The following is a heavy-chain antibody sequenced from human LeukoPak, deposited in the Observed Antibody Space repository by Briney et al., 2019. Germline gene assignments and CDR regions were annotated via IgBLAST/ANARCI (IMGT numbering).Heavy chain of an antibody. CDR2: ITGDAFTT. CDR1: GFIFDDSA. CDR3: ARSSGPYRHFDY. D-gene: IGHD2-15*01. V-gene: IGHV3-43*02. J-gene: IGHJ4*02. Sequence: GGSLRLSCAAAGFIFDDSAMHWVRQAPGKGLEWVSLITGDAFTTYYADSVKGRFTISRDNSKNSLYLQMNSLRTEDTALYYCARSSGPYRHFDYWGQGTLVTVSS.